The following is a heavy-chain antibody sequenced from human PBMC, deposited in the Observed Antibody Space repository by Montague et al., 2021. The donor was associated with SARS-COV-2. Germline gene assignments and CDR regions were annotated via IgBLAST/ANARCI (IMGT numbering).Heavy chain of an antibody. CDR2: IDWEDDK. D-gene: IGHD3-9*01. Sequence: PALVKPTQTLTLTCTFSGFSLSTSGMCVSWIRQPPGKALEWLARIDWEDDKYYSTSLKTRLTISKDTSKNQVVLTMTNMDPGDTATYYCARTYYDILPTLYYFDYWGQGTLVTVSS. CDR3: ARTYYDILPTLYYFDY. CDR1: GFSLSTSGMC. V-gene: IGHV2-70*11. J-gene: IGHJ4*02.